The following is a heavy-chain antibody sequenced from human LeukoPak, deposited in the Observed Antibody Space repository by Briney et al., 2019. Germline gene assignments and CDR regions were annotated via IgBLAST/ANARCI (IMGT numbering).Heavy chain of an antibody. CDR3: AKDVRGCHRSIDF. CDR1: GFTFRNYA. D-gene: IGHD2-21*01. Sequence: TGGSLRLSCVAYGFTFRNYAMKWVRQAPGKGLEWGSDIGGGGENTEYADSVRGRFTISRDNSKNPLGLHRISLDVADTALYYYAKDVRGCHRSIDFWGQGVLVTVSS. V-gene: IGHV3-23*01. J-gene: IGHJ4*02. CDR2: IGGGGENT.